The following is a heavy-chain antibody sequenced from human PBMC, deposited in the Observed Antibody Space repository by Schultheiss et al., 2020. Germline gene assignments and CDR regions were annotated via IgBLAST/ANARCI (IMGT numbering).Heavy chain of an antibody. CDR1: GFTFSSYD. D-gene: IGHD2-8*01. CDR3: VRPNRVDAFDL. Sequence: GGSLRLSCAASGFTFSSYDMHWVRQAPGKGLEWVSGISGSDGSTYYADSVKGRFTISRDNARDTLNLQLNSLGAEDTALYYCVRPNRVDAFDLWGQGTMVTVSS. J-gene: IGHJ3*01. V-gene: IGHV3-23*01. CDR2: ISGSDGST.